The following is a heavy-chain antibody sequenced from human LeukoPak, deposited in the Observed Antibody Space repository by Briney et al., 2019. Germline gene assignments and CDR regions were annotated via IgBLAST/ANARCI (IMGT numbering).Heavy chain of an antibody. D-gene: IGHD2-15*01. J-gene: IGHJ6*03. CDR3: ARVRCSGGSCPYYYYYYYMDV. V-gene: IGHV4-39*07. CDR1: GGSISSSSYY. Sequence: SETLSLTCTVSGGSISSSSYYWAWIRQPPGNGLEWIGSIHYSGSTYYNPSLQSRVTISIDTSKNQFSLKLRFVTAADTAVYYCARVRCSGGSCPYYYYYYYMDVWGKGTTVTVSS. CDR2: IHYSGST.